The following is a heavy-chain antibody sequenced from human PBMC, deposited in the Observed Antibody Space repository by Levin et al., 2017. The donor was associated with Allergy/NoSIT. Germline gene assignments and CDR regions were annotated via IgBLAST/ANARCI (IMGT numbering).Heavy chain of an antibody. CDR1: GFILRTSD. Sequence: GESLKISCAASGFILRTSDMNWVRQAPGKGLEWISFITKPSRTISYADSVKGRFTVSRDNVKNLLYLDMNSLRAEDSAVYYCVTDESGDEDFDYWGQGTLVTVSS. D-gene: IGHD7-27*01. CDR2: ITKPSRTI. V-gene: IGHV3-48*01. CDR3: VTDESGDEDFDY. J-gene: IGHJ4*02.